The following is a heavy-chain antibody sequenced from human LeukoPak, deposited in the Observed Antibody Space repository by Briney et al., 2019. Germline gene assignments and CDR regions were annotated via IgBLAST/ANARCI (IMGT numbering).Heavy chain of an antibody. CDR2: IYHSGST. V-gene: IGHV4-30-2*01. CDR3: ARGSLLEYGMDV. CDR1: GGSISSGGYS. J-gene: IGHJ6*02. Sequence: SQTLSLTCAVSGGSISSGGYSWSWIRQPPGKGLEWIGYIYHSGSTYYNPSLKSRATISVDRSKNQFSLKLSSVTAADTAVYYCARGSLLEYGMDVWGQGTTVTVSS. D-gene: IGHD2-15*01.